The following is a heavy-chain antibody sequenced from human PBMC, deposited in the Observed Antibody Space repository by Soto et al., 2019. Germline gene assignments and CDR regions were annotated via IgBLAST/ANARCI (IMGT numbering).Heavy chain of an antibody. CDR3: TRDPRNKGFDP. CDR2: IEGDGSRT. V-gene: IGHV3-74*01. J-gene: IGHJ5*02. Sequence: EVQLVESGGGLVQSGGSLRLSCAASGFTFSGYWMHWVRQAPGKGLVWVSCIEGDGSRTTYADSVKGRFTISRDNAKNTLYLQMNSLIVEDMAVYYCTRDPRNKGFDPWGQGILVTVSS. CDR1: GFTFSGYW.